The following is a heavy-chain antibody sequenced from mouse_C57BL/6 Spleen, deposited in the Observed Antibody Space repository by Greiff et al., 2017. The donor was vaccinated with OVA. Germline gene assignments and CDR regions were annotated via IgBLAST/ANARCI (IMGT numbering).Heavy chain of an antibody. V-gene: IGHV7-3*01. D-gene: IGHD4-1*01. J-gene: IGHJ2*01. CDR3: ARSGYYFDY. CDR2: IRNKANGYTT. Sequence: EVQLVESGGGLVQPGGSLSLSCAASGFTFTDYYMSWVRQPPGKALEWLGFIRNKANGYTTEYSASVKGRFTISRDNSQSILYLQMNALRAEDSATYYCARSGYYFDYWGQGTTLTVSS. CDR1: GFTFTDYY.